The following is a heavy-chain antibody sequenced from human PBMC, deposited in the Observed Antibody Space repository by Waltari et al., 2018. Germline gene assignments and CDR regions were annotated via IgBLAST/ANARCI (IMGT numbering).Heavy chain of an antibody. CDR3: AREDYNFYYFDL. V-gene: IGHV3-30*03. CDR2: ISYDGSNK. CDR1: GFAFRGFG. Sequence: QVQLVESGGGVVQPGRSLRLSCAASGFAFRGFGGVWVRQVPGKGLEWVAHISYDGSNKNYLDSVKGRFTISRDNSKDTLFLQMNSLRPEDTAVYFCAREDYNFYYFDLWGQGTLVTVSS. J-gene: IGHJ4*02. D-gene: IGHD3-3*01.